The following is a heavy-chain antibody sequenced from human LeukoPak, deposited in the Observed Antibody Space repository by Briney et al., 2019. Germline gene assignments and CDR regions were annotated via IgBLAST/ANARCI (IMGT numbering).Heavy chain of an antibody. CDR2: ISGSGGST. CDR1: GFTFSSYA. CDR3: AKGCSSTSCYFGGNWFDP. V-gene: IGHV3-23*01. Sequence: GGSLRLSCAASGFTFSSYAMSWVRQAPGKGLEWVSAISGSGGSTYYADSVKGRFTISRDNSKNTLYLQMNSLRAEDTAVYYCAKGCSSTSCYFGGNWFDPWGQGTLVTVSS. J-gene: IGHJ5*02. D-gene: IGHD2-2*01.